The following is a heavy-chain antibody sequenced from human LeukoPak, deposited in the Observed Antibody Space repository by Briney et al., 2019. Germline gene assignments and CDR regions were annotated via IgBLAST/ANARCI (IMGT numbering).Heavy chain of an antibody. V-gene: IGHV4-4*02. CDR3: AGLVGRYSSGLYYYYFDY. D-gene: IGHD3-22*01. CDR2: RYLSGTT. CDR1: GDSINSLDL. Sequence: SETLSLTCTVSGDSINSLDLWSWVRQSPGKGLEWIGERYLSGTTHSNPSVKSRVTISIDKSKNQFFLNLSSVTAADTAVYYCAGLVGRYSSGLYYYYFDYWGQGTLVTVSS. J-gene: IGHJ4*02.